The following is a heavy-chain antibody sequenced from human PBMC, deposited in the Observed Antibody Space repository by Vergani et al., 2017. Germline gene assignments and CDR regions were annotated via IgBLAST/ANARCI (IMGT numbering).Heavy chain of an antibody. Sequence: EVQLVESGGGLVKPGGSLRLSCAASGFTFSNAWMSWVRQAPGKGLERVGRIKSKTDGGTTDYAAPVKGRFTISRDDSKNTLYLQMNSLKTEDTAVYYCAKTDMGYYDSSGYYPPAYFQHWGQGTLVTVSS. J-gene: IGHJ1*01. CDR3: AKTDMGYYDSSGYYPPAYFQH. CDR1: GFTFSNAW. CDR2: IKSKTDGGTT. D-gene: IGHD3-22*01. V-gene: IGHV3-15*01.